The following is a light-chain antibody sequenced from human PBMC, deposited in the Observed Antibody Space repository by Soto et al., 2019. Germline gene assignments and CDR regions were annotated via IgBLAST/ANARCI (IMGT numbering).Light chain of an antibody. CDR1: QSVNTN. Sequence: EIVMTQSPATLSVSPGESATLSCRASQSVNTNLAWYQQKPGRAPRLLIHGASTRATGIPARFSGSGSGTEFTLNLSSLQSEDFAVYSCQQYKNCAPHTFGQGTKLEIK. CDR2: GAS. CDR3: QQYKNCAPHT. J-gene: IGKJ2*01. V-gene: IGKV3-15*01.